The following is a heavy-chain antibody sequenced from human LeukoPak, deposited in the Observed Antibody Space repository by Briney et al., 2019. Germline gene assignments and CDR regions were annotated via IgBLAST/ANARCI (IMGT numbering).Heavy chain of an antibody. Sequence: AASVKVSCKASGYTFTGYYMHWVRQAPGQGLEWMGWINPNSGGTNYAQKFQGRVTITADKSTSTAYMELSSLRSEDTAVYYCARDLGTGWFDPWGQGTLVTVSS. V-gene: IGHV1-2*02. CDR3: ARDLGTGWFDP. CDR2: INPNSGGT. D-gene: IGHD1-1*01. CDR1: GYTFTGYY. J-gene: IGHJ5*02.